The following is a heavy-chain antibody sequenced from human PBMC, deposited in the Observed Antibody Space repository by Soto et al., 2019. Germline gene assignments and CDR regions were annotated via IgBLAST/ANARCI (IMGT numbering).Heavy chain of an antibody. D-gene: IGHD6-19*01. Sequence: QVQLVQSGAEVKKPGASVKVSCKASGYTLTTYDFNWVRQAPGHGLEGMGWMNPDTGNTGYAQKVQGIITMTRDTYISTAFMALSGLTAEDTAVYYCARALGYSSTSRLDLWGQGTLVPVSS. CDR3: ARALGYSSTSRLDL. J-gene: IGHJ4*02. CDR2: MNPDTGNT. CDR1: GYTLTTYD. V-gene: IGHV1-8*01.